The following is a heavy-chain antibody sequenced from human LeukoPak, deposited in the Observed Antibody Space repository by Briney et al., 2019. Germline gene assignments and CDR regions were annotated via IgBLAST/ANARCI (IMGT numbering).Heavy chain of an antibody. J-gene: IGHJ6*02. Sequence: HPGRSLRLSCAASGFTFSSYGMHWVRQAPGKGLEWVAVISYDGSNKYYADSVKGRFTISRDNSKNTLYLQMNSLRAEDTAVYYCAKDSSGPGYGMDVWGQGTTVTVSS. CDR1: GFTFSSYG. CDR2: ISYDGSNK. D-gene: IGHD6-19*01. CDR3: AKDSSGPGYGMDV. V-gene: IGHV3-30*18.